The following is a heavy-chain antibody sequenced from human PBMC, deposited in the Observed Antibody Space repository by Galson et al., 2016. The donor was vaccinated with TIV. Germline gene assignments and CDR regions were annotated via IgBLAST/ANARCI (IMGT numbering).Heavy chain of an antibody. CDR1: GFIFSNYE. CDR2: ITSGWGPT. CDR3: VREAVMSFGVDVFDV. Sequence: SLRLSCAASGFIFSNYEMNWVRQAPGRGLEWISYITSGWGPTYYAESVKGRLSISRDNTKNSLYLQMNSLRPEDTAVYYCVREAVMSFGVDVFDVWGQGTVVTVPS. J-gene: IGHJ3*01. V-gene: IGHV3-48*03. D-gene: IGHD3/OR15-3a*01.